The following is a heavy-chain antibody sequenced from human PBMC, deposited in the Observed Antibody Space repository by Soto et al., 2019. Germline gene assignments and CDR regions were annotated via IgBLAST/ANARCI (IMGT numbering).Heavy chain of an antibody. J-gene: IGHJ5*02. CDR1: GYTFTGYY. CDR3: ARVLGVRYYYGSGSYNNWFDP. Sequence: ASVKVSCKASGYTFTGYYMHWVRQAPGQGLEWMGWINPNSGGTNYAQKFQGWVTMTRDTSISTAYMELSRLRSDDTAVYYCARVLGVRYYYGSGSYNNWFDPWGQGTLVTVSS. V-gene: IGHV1-2*04. D-gene: IGHD3-10*01. CDR2: INPNSGGT.